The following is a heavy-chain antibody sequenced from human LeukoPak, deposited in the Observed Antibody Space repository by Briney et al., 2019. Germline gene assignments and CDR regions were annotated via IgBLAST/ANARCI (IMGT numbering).Heavy chain of an antibody. V-gene: IGHV3-30*03. Sequence: PGGPLRLSCAASGFTFSRHWMSWVRQAPGKGLEWVAVISYDGSNKYYADSVKGRFTISRDNSKNTLYLQMNSLRAEDTAVYYCARDGGNYAFDIWGQGTMVTVSS. CDR3: ARDGGNYAFDI. CDR2: ISYDGSNK. CDR1: GFTFSRHW. D-gene: IGHD4-23*01. J-gene: IGHJ3*02.